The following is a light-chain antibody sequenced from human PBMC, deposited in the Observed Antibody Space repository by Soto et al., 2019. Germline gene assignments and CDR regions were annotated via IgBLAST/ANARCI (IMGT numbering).Light chain of an antibody. V-gene: IGLV1-40*01. CDR2: DNS. J-gene: IGLJ1*01. CDR3: QSYDSSMSGYV. Sequence: QSVLTQPPSVSGAPGQRVTLSCTGSSSNIGAYYGVHWYQHLPGTAPKLLIYDNSNRPSGVPHRFSGSKSGTSASLAITGLQAEAEADYYCQSYDSSMSGYVFGAGTKLTVL. CDR1: SSNIGAYYG.